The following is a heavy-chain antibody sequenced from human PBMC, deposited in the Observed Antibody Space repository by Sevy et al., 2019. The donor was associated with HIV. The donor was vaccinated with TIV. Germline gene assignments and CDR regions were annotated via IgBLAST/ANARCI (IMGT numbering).Heavy chain of an antibody. CDR1: GGSVSSGSYY. CDR2: IYYRGST. CDR3: ASRESYDFWSGYGNYGMDV. Sequence: SETLSLTCTVSGGSVSSGSYYWSWIRQPPGKGLEWIGYIYYRGSTNYNPSLKSRVTISVDTSQNQFSLRLSSVTAAETAVYYGASRESYDFWSGYGNYGMDVWGQGTTVTVSS. D-gene: IGHD3-3*01. V-gene: IGHV4-61*01. J-gene: IGHJ6*02.